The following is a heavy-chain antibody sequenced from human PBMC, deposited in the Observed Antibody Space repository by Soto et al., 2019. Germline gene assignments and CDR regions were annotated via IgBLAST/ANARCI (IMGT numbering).Heavy chain of an antibody. Sequence: SGPTLVKPTQTLTLTCTFSGFSLSTSGVGVGWIRQPPGKALEWLALIYWDDDKRYSPSLKSRLTITKDTSKNQVVLTMTNMDPVDTATYYCAHILSALYYYYYYYMDVWGKGTTVTVSS. CDR1: GFSLSTSGVG. V-gene: IGHV2-5*02. D-gene: IGHD3-16*01. J-gene: IGHJ6*03. CDR3: AHILSALYYYYYYYMDV. CDR2: IYWDDDK.